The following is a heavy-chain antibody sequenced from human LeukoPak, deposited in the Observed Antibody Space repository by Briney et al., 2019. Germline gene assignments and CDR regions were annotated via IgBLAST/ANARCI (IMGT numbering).Heavy chain of an antibody. CDR3: AAGVGVAGTRTSRWYFDL. D-gene: IGHD6-19*01. CDR2: ISAYNGNT. Sequence: ASVKVSCKASGYTFTSYGISWVRQAPGQGLEWMGWISAYNGNTNYAQKLQGRVTMTTDTSTSTAYMELSSLRSEDTAVYYCAAGVGVAGTRTSRWYFDLWGRGTLVTVSS. V-gene: IGHV1-18*01. CDR1: GYTFTSYG. J-gene: IGHJ2*01.